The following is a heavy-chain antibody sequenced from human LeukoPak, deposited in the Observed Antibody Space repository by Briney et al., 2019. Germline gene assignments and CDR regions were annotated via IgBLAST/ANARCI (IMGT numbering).Heavy chain of an antibody. CDR2: INGYGSST. CDR3: ARDAPGNTALDY. Sequence: GGSLRLSCAASGFTLISYWMLCVRHAPGKGLVWVSRINGYGSSTAIADSVQGRFTISRDNAKNTLYLQMNSLRAEDTAVYYCARDAPGNTALDYWGQGTLVTVSS. CDR1: GFTLISYW. V-gene: IGHV3-74*01. J-gene: IGHJ4*02. D-gene: IGHD5-18*01.